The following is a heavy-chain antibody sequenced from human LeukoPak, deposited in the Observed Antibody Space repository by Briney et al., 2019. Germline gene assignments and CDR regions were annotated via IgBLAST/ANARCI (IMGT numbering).Heavy chain of an antibody. J-gene: IGHJ4*02. D-gene: IGHD4-23*01. Sequence: GGSLRLSCAVSGITLTNFWMTWVRQAPGKGLEWVANINRDGSEKYYVDSVRGRFSISRDNARNSLFLKMNSLRAEDTAVYYCATDYGRTWGQGTLVTVSS. CDR1: GITLTNFW. CDR3: ATDYGRT. V-gene: IGHV3-7*01. CDR2: INRDGSEK.